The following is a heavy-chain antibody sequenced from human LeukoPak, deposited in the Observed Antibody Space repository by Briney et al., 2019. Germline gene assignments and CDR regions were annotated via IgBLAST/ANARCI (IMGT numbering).Heavy chain of an antibody. D-gene: IGHD5-18*01. V-gene: IGHV4-59*12. J-gene: IGHJ6*03. CDR2: IYYSGST. CDR3: ARARRYSYGSRYYMDV. Sequence: SETLSLTCTVSGGSISSYYWSWIRQPPGKGLEWIGYIYYSGSTNYNPSLKSRGTISVDTSKNQFSLKLSSVTAADTAVYYCARARRYSYGSRYYMDVWGKGTTVTVSS. CDR1: GGSISSYY.